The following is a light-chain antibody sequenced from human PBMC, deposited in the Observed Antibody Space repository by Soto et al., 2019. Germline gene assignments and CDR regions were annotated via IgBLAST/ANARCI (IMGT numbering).Light chain of an antibody. J-gene: IGKJ1*01. V-gene: IGKV3-20*01. Sequence: EIVLTQSPGSLSLSPGERVTLSCRASQSVSSTYLAWYQHKPGQAPRLLIYGAFSRATGIPDRFSGSGSGTDFTLTISRLEPEDFAVYYCHQYGSSPWTFGQGTKVDSK. CDR3: HQYGSSPWT. CDR1: QSVSSTY. CDR2: GAF.